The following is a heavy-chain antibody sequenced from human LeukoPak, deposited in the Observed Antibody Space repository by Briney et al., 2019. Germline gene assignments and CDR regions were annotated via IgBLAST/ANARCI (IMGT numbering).Heavy chain of an antibody. Sequence: ASVKVSCKASGGTFSSYAISWVRQAPGQGLERMGGIIPIFGTANYAQKFQGRVTITADEPTSTAYMELSSLRSEDTAVYYCARDRSYCSSTSCYTSFDYWGQGTLVTVSS. V-gene: IGHV1-69*01. J-gene: IGHJ4*02. CDR3: ARDRSYCSSTSCYTSFDY. CDR2: IIPIFGTA. D-gene: IGHD2-2*02. CDR1: GGTFSSYA.